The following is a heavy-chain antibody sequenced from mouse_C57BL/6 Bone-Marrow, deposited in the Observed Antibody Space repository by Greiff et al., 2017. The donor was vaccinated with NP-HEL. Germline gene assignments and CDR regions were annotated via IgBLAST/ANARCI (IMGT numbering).Heavy chain of an antibody. J-gene: IGHJ1*03. D-gene: IGHD1-1*01. CDR3: ARWGSSYDV. V-gene: IGHV1-52*01. CDR1: GYTFTSYW. Sequence: QVQLKQPGAELVRPGSSVKLSCKASGYTFTSYWMHWVKQRPIQGLEWIGNIDPSDSETHYNQKFKDKATLTVDKSSSTAYMQLSSLTSEDSAVYYCARWGSSYDVWGTGTTVTVSS. CDR2: IDPSDSET.